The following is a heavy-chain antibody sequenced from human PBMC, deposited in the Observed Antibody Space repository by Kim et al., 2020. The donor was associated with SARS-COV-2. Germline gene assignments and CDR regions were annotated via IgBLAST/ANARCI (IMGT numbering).Heavy chain of an antibody. Sequence: GGSLRLSCAASGFTFSNAWMSWVRQAPGKGLEWVGRIKSRTDGGTTDYAAPVKGRFTISRDDSKTTLYLQMNSLKTEDTALYYCAARGPGLKNMDVWGQGTTVTVSS. CDR1: GFTFSNAW. CDR2: IKSRTDGGTT. V-gene: IGHV3-15*01. CDR3: AARGPGLKNMDV. J-gene: IGHJ6*02. D-gene: IGHD2-8*01.